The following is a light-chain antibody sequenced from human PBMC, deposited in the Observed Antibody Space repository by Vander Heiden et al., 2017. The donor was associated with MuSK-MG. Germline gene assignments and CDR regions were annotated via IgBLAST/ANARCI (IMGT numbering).Light chain of an antibody. CDR1: SSDVGGYNF. J-gene: IGLJ1*01. CDR2: DVS. Sequence: QSSLTQPASVSVSPGQSITISCTGPSSDVGGYNFVSWYQQHPGKAPKLMIYDVSNRPSGVSNRFSGSKSGNTASLTISGLQAEDEADYYCSSYTSSSTRVFGTGTKVTVL. V-gene: IGLV2-14*01. CDR3: SSYTSSSTRV.